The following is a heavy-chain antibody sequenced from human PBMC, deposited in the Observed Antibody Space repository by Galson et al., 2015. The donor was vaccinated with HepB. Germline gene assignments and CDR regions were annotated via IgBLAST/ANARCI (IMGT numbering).Heavy chain of an antibody. J-gene: IGHJ6*02. V-gene: IGHV3-23*05. CDR1: GFAFDTHA. CDR2: ITNSGSRT. D-gene: IGHD6-6*01. CDR3: AKGAYMSSYSLYGMDA. Sequence: SLRLSCAASGFAFDTHAMSWVRQAPGKGLEWVSGITNSGSRTYYAESGKGRFTISRDNSKNTVFLQMSSLRAEDTAIYYCAKGAYMSSYSLYGMDAWGQGTTVIVSS.